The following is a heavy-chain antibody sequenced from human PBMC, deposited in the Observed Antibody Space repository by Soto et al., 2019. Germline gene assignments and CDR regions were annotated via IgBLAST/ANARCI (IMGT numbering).Heavy chain of an antibody. D-gene: IGHD3-22*01. J-gene: IGHJ4*02. Sequence: GGSLRLSCAASGFTFSSYSMDWVRQAPGKGLEWVSSISSSSSYIYYADSVKGRFTISRDNAKNSLYLQMNSLRAEDSAVYYCARDHPFYDSSGYYGDLGYYFDYWDQEQRVYYFDYWGQGT. CDR2: ISSSSSYI. V-gene: IGHV3-21*01. CDR3: ARDHPFYDSSGYYGDLGYYFDYWDQEQRVYYFDY. CDR1: GFTFSSYS.